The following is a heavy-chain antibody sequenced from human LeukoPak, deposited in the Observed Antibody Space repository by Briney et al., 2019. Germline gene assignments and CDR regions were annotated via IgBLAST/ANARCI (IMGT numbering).Heavy chain of an antibody. Sequence: SETLSLTCTVSGGSISSYYWSWIRQPPGKGLEWIGYIYYSGSTNYNPSLKSGVTISVDTSKNQFSLKLSSVTAADTAVYYCARDPTYYYDSSGYSVASRGMDVWGQGTTVTVSS. CDR3: ARDPTYYYDSSGYSVASRGMDV. J-gene: IGHJ6*02. D-gene: IGHD3-22*01. V-gene: IGHV4-59*01. CDR1: GGSISSYY. CDR2: IYYSGST.